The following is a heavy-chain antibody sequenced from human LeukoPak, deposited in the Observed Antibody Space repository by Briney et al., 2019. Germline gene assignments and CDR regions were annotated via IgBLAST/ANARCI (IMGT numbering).Heavy chain of an antibody. CDR2: IYYSGST. Sequence: SETLSLTCSVSGGSVISSSSYWGWVRQPPGKGLEWIGNIYYSGSTYYSPSLMSRVTISVDTSKNQFSLKLSSVTAADTAVYYCARSPSYYYDSSGYPTHYFDYWGQGTLVTVSS. D-gene: IGHD3-22*01. V-gene: IGHV4-39*07. CDR1: GGSVISSSSY. CDR3: ARSPSYYYDSSGYPTHYFDY. J-gene: IGHJ4*02.